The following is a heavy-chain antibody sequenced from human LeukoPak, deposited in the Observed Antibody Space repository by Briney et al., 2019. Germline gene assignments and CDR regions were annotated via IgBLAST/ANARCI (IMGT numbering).Heavy chain of an antibody. J-gene: IGHJ3*02. V-gene: IGHV1-2*06. Sequence: ASVKVSCKASGYTFTGYYMHWVRQAPGQGLEWMGRINPNSGGTNYAQKFQGRVTMTRDTSISTAYMEMRRMRSHDTAVYSCVRNSGHDAFDIWGQGKMVTVSS. CDR3: VRNSGHDAFDI. CDR2: INPNSGGT. CDR1: GYTFTGYY. D-gene: IGHD5-12*01.